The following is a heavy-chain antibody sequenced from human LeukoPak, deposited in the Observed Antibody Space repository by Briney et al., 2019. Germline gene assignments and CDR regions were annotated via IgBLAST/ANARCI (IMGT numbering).Heavy chain of an antibody. CDR2: FYSSGST. J-gene: IGHJ4*02. CDR1: GGSISSGDYY. Sequence: PSQTLSLTCSVSGGSISSGDYYWSWIRQPPGKGLELIGYFYSSGSTYFNPSLKSRLSISGDTSKNHFSLRLSSVTAADTAVYYCARGYAGYDSEKGFDSWGQGSLVTVSS. V-gene: IGHV4-30-4*01. CDR3: ARGYAGYDSEKGFDS. D-gene: IGHD5-12*01.